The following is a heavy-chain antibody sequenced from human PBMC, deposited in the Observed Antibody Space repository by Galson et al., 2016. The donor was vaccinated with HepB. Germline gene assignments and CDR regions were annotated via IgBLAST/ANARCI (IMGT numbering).Heavy chain of an antibody. CDR3: ARAPPPATPTAGSLDI. Sequence: SLRLSCATSRFTLTAYAIHWVRQAPGKGLEWLAVLWFDGINKFNAYAVKGRVTISRDDSKNTVYLQMKSLRVEDTAVYYCARAPPPATPTAGSLDIWGQGTVVTVSS. J-gene: IGHJ3*02. V-gene: IGHV3-33*01. CDR1: RFTLTAYA. CDR2: LWFDGINK.